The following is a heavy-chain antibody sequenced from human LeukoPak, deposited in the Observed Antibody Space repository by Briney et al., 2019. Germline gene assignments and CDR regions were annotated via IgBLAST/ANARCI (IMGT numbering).Heavy chain of an antibody. D-gene: IGHD2-15*01. V-gene: IGHV3-23*01. CDR3: ARDLCSGGSCYLGY. CDR2: ISGSGGST. J-gene: IGHJ4*02. CDR1: GFTFNNYA. Sequence: PGGSLRLSCAASGFTFNNYAMSWVRQAPGKGLEWVSAISGSGGSTFYADFVKGRFTISRDKSKNTLYLQMNSLRAEDTAVYYCARDLCSGGSCYLGYWGQGTLVTVSS.